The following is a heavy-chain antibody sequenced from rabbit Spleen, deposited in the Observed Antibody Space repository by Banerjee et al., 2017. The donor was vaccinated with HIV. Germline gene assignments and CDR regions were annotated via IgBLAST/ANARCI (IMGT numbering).Heavy chain of an antibody. D-gene: IGHD1-1*01. CDR1: GFTISGYD. CDR3: ARDRTGSGGYIFNL. CDR2: IDST. V-gene: IGHV1S45*01. J-gene: IGHJ4*01. Sequence: QEQLVESGGDLVKPGASLTLTCTASGFTISGYDICWVRQAPGKGLEWIACIDSTYYASWAKGRFTISKTTSTTVTLQMTSLTAADTATYFCARDRTGSGGYIFNLWGPGTLVTVS.